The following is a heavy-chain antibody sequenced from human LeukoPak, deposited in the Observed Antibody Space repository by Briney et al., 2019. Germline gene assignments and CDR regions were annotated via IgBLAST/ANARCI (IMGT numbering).Heavy chain of an antibody. D-gene: IGHD3-22*01. Sequence: GRSLRLSCAASGFTFSSYAMHWVRQAPGKGLEWVAVISYDGSNKYYADSVKGRFAISRDNSKNTLYLQMNSLRAEDTAVYYCARENGYYDSSGYFGYWGQGTLVTVSS. CDR3: ARENGYYDSSGYFGY. J-gene: IGHJ4*02. CDR2: ISYDGSNK. V-gene: IGHV3-30*09. CDR1: GFTFSSYA.